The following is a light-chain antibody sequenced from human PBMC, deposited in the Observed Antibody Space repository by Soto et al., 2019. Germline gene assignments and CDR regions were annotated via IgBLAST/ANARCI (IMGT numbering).Light chain of an antibody. V-gene: IGLV2-14*03. CDR3: SSHTTRNTRV. Sequence: QSALTQPASVSGSPGQSITISCTGTSSDVGAYDFVSWYQQHPDKAPKLMIYEVRGRPSGGSNRFSGSKSFNTATLTISGLQAEDEADYYCSSHTTRNTRVFGTGTKLTVL. CDR2: EVR. J-gene: IGLJ1*01. CDR1: SSDVGAYDF.